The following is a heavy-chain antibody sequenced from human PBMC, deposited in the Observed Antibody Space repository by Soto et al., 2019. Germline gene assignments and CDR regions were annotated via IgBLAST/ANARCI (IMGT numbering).Heavy chain of an antibody. D-gene: IGHD3-10*01. V-gene: IGHV3-33*01. CDR2: VWHDGKTK. CDR1: GFTFSNYG. J-gene: IGHJ4*02. Sequence: QVQLVESGGGVVQPERSLRLSCAASGFTFSNYGMHWVRQATGKGLEWVAVVWHDGKTKYYADSVEGRFTISRDNSRNTLVLQMNSLRAEDTAVYHCARDRGSDDPIDYWGQGTLVTVSS. CDR3: ARDRGSDDPIDY.